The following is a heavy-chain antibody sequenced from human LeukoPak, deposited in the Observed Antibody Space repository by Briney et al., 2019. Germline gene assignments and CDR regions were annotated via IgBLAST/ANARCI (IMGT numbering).Heavy chain of an antibody. J-gene: IGHJ4*02. Sequence: GGSLRLSCAASGFTVSSNYMSWVRQAPGKGLEWVSVIYSGGSTYYADSVKGRFTISRDNSKNTLYLQMNSLRAEDTAVYYCASRGGWLQSPFDYWGQGTLVTVSS. CDR1: GFTVSSNY. CDR3: ASRGGWLQSPFDY. V-gene: IGHV3-66*01. D-gene: IGHD5-12*01. CDR2: IYSGGST.